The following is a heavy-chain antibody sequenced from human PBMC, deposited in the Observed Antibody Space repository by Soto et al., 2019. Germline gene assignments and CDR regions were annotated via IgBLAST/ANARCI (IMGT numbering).Heavy chain of an antibody. V-gene: IGHV3-23*01. D-gene: IGHD1-1*01. CDR2: ISASGGDT. J-gene: IGHJ5*02. CDR1: GFTFSTYA. CDR3: ARRPTATAS. Sequence: AQMLESGGGSVQPGGSLRLSCAASGFTFSTYAVAWVRQSPGKGLEWVSSISASGGDTWYADSVKGRFTISRDNSTNTLYLQTISLRVEDTAVYYCARRPTATASWGQGTLVTVSS.